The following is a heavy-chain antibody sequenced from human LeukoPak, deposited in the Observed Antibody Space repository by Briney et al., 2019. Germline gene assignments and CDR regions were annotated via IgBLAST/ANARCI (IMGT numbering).Heavy chain of an antibody. J-gene: IGHJ4*02. CDR3: GRDGAVAGDGAWYY. V-gene: IGHV3-30-3*01. CDR2: ISHDGSNK. CDR1: GITFSSYG. Sequence: PGRSLRLSCAASGITFSSYGMHWVRQAPGKGLERVAVISHDGSNKYYADSVKGRFTISRDNSKNTLYLELSSLRVEDTAVYYCGRDGAVAGDGAWYYWGQGTLVTVSS. D-gene: IGHD6-19*01.